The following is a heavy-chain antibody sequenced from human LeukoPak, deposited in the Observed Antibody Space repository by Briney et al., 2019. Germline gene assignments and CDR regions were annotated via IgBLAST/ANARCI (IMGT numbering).Heavy chain of an antibody. CDR2: TSYDGSNK. D-gene: IGHD3/OR15-3a*01. CDR3: ARDGTGYYYNWFDP. CDR1: GFTFSSYA. V-gene: IGHV3-30-3*01. Sequence: PGGSLRLSCAASGFTFSSYAMHWVRQAPGKGLEWVAVTSYDGSNKYYADSVKGRFTISRDNSKNTLYLQMNSLRAEDTAVYYCARDGTGYYYNWFDPWGQGTLVTVSS. J-gene: IGHJ5*02.